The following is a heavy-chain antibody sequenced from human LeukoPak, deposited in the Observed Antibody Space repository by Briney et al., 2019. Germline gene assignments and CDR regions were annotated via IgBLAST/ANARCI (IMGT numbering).Heavy chain of an antibody. CDR2: ISGSGGST. J-gene: IGHJ4*02. V-gene: IGHV3-23*01. CDR3: VKDYCRDGNCPLTFFDS. CDR1: GFTFSSYT. D-gene: IGHD2-15*01. Sequence: GGSLRLSCTASGFTFSSYTMSWVRQAPGKGLEWVSAISGSGGSTYYADSVKGRFTISRDNSKNTVYLQMSSLRAEDTATYYCVKDYCRDGNCPLTFFDSWGQGILVTVSS.